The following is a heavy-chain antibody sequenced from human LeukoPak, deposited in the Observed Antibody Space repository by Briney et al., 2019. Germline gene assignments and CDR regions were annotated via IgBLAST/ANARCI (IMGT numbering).Heavy chain of an antibody. J-gene: IGHJ4*02. CDR2: GYPGDSDT. CDR1: GYSFTSYW. Sequence: ASVKVSCKASGYSFTSYWIGWVRRMPGKGREWMGIGYPGDSDTRYSPSFQGQVTISADRSITTAYLQWSSLKASDTAMYYCARGYCSSSSCHFDYWGQGTLVTVSS. V-gene: IGHV5-51*01. D-gene: IGHD2-2*01. CDR3: ARGYCSSSSCHFDY.